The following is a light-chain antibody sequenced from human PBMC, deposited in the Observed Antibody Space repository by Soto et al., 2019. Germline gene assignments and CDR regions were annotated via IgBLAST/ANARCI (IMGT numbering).Light chain of an antibody. V-gene: IGKV3-20*01. CDR1: QSVSSSY. CDR3: QQYGSSPRLT. Sequence: EIVLTQSPGTLSLSPGQRATLSCRASQSVSSSYLAWYQQKPGQAPRLLIYAESNRATGIPDRFNGSGSGTDFTLTISRLEPEDFAVYYCQQYGSSPRLTCGGGTKVEIK. CDR2: AES. J-gene: IGKJ4*01.